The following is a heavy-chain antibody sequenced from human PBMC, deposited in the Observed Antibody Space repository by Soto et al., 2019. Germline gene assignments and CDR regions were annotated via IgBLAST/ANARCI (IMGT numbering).Heavy chain of an antibody. CDR2: IYYSGST. Sequence: QVQLQESGPGLVKPSETLSLTCTVSGGSISSYYWSWIRQPPGKGLEWIGYIYYSGSTNYNPSLKSRVTISVDTSKNQFSLKLSSVTAADTAVYYCARHGGRDDYWGQGTLVTVSS. V-gene: IGHV4-59*08. CDR1: GGSISSYY. J-gene: IGHJ4*02. CDR3: ARHGGRDDY. D-gene: IGHD3-16*01.